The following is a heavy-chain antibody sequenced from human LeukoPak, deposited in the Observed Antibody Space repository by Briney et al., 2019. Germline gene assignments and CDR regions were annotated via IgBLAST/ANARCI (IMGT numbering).Heavy chain of an antibody. CDR1: GFTFSSYG. V-gene: IGHV3-30*03. D-gene: IGHD4-17*01. CDR3: ARIDYGDSFDY. J-gene: IGHJ4*02. Sequence: PGRSLRLSCAASGFTFSSYGMHWVRQAPGKGLEWVAVISSDGVNKYSADSVKGRFTISRDNAKNSLYLQMNSLRDEDTAVYYCARIDYGDSFDYWGQGTLVTVSS. CDR2: ISSDGVNK.